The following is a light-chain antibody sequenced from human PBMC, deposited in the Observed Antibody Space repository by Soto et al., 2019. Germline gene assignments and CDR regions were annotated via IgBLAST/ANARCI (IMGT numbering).Light chain of an antibody. CDR3: QQSYSSPLT. CDR1: QSISSY. CDR2: AAS. V-gene: IGKV1-39*01. Sequence: IQMTQSPSSLSASVGDRVTITCRASQSISSYLNWYQQKPGKAPELLIYAASSLQSGVPSRFSGSGSGTDFTLTISSLQPEDSAAYYCQQSYSSPLTFGGGTKEDIK. J-gene: IGKJ4*01.